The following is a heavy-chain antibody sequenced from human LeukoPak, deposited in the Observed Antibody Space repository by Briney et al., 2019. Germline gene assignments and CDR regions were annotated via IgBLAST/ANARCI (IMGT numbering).Heavy chain of an antibody. V-gene: IGHV4-4*07. CDR3: VSGEMATHFDY. J-gene: IGHJ4*02. Sequence: SETLSLTRTVSGGPISSYYWSWIRQPAGKGLEWIGRIYTSGSTNYNPSLKSRVTMSVDTSKNQFSLKLSSVTAADTAVYYCVSGEMATHFDYWGQGTLVTVSS. CDR1: GGPISSYY. D-gene: IGHD5-24*01. CDR2: IYTSGST.